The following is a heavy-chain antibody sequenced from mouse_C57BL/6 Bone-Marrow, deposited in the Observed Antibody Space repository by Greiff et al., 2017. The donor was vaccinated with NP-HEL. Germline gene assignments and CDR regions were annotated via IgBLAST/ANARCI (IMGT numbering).Heavy chain of an antibody. V-gene: IGHV1-81*01. Sequence: VKLMESGAELARPGASVKLSCKASGYTFTSYGISWVKQRTGQGLEWIGEIYPRSGNTYYNEKFKGKATLTADKSSSTAYMELRSLTSEDSAVYFCATYYGIAYWGQGTLVTVSA. D-gene: IGHD2-10*01. CDR3: ATYYGIAY. J-gene: IGHJ3*01. CDR2: IYPRSGNT. CDR1: GYTFTSYG.